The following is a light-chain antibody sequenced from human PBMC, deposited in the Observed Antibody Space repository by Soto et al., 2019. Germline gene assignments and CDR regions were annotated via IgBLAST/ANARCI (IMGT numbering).Light chain of an antibody. CDR2: EVT. CDR1: SSDVGGYDH. CDR3: CSYTRWSTSV. V-gene: IGLV2-14*01. J-gene: IGLJ2*01. Sequence: QSALTQPASVSGSPGQSITISCTGTSSDVGGYDHVSWYQQHPGKAPKLIIYEVTSRPSGISYRFSGSKSGNTASLTISGLQREDEADYYCCSYTRWSTSVFGGGTKLTVL.